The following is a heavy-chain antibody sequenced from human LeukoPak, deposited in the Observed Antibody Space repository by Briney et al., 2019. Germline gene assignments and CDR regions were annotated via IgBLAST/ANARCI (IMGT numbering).Heavy chain of an antibody. Sequence: GASVKVSCKASGDTFSSYAISWVRQAPGQGLEWMGGIIPIFGTANYAQKFQGRVTITADESTSTAYMELSSLRSEDTAVYYCARAGILTNGDFDYWGQGTLVTVSS. CDR2: IIPIFGTA. D-gene: IGHD3-9*01. CDR1: GDTFSSYA. J-gene: IGHJ4*02. CDR3: ARAGILTNGDFDY. V-gene: IGHV1-69*13.